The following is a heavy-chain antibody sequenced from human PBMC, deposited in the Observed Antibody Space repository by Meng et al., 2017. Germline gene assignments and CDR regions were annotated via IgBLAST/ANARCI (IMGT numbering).Heavy chain of an antibody. D-gene: IGHD6-19*01. J-gene: IGHJ4*02. V-gene: IGHV4-38-2*02. CDR2: IHATGSS. Sequence: SETLSLTCTVSNYSISSGYYWGWIRQPPGKGFEWIGSIHATGSSYHNPSLKSRVTISIDMSKNQFSLKLSSVTAADTAVYYCARGSLDSSGWYIDYWGQGTLVTVSS. CDR1: NYSISSGYY. CDR3: ARGSLDSSGWYIDY.